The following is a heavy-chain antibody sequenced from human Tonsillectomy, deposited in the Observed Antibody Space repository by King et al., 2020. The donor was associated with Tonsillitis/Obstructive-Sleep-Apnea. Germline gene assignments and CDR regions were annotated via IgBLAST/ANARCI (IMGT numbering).Heavy chain of an antibody. D-gene: IGHD4-17*01. CDR2: IYSGGST. CDR3: ARVPWSGEYGDYGVYYYYYMDV. CDR1: GFTVSSNY. Sequence: VQLVESGGGLVQPGGSLRLSCAASGFTVSSNYMSWVRQAPGKGLEWVSVIYSGGSTYYADSVKGRFTISRDNSKNTLYLQMNSLRAEDTAVYYCARVPWSGEYGDYGVYYYYYMDVWGKGTTVTVSS. J-gene: IGHJ6*03. V-gene: IGHV3-66*01.